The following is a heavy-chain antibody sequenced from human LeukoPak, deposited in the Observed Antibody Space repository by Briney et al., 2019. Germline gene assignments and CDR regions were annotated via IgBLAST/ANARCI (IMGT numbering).Heavy chain of an antibody. CDR1: GGSINSYY. V-gene: IGHV4-59*08. CDR3: ARGSRELYYFDY. Sequence: PSETLSLTCTVSGGSINSYYWSWIRQPPGKGLEWIGYIYYSGSTNYSPSLKSRVTISVDTSKNQFSLKLSSVTAADTAVYYCARGSRELYYFDYWGQGTLVTVSS. J-gene: IGHJ4*02. D-gene: IGHD1-7*01. CDR2: IYYSGST.